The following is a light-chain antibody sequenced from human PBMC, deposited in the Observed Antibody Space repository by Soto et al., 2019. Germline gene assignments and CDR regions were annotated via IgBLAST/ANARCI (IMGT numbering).Light chain of an antibody. J-gene: IGKJ5*01. Sequence: EIILTQSPDTLSLSPGERATLSCRASQTVSSNYLAWCQQRPGQAPRLLIYGASTRAAGIPDRFSGSGSGTDFTLTIPRLETEDSAVYFCQQYTGPPTTFGQGTRLEIK. CDR2: GAS. CDR3: QQYTGPPTT. V-gene: IGKV3-20*01. CDR1: QTVSSNY.